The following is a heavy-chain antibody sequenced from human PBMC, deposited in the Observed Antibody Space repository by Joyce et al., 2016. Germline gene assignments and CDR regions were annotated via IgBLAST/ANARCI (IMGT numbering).Heavy chain of an antibody. CDR2: IFSDGSP. J-gene: IGHJ4*02. D-gene: IGHD6-13*01. CDR3: ASDGRGTSTWYEAPFDY. V-gene: IGHV3-53*01. Sequence: EAQLVESGGGLIQPGGSLRFSCAASGFKITNNYMSWVRQTPGKGLLWVSVIFSDGSPFYTDSVRGRFTISRDNSNNIVYLQMNSLKADDTALYFCASDGRGTSTWYEAPFDYWGQGALVTVSS. CDR1: GFKITNNY.